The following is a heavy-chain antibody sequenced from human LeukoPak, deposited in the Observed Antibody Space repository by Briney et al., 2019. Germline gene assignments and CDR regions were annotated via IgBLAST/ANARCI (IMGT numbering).Heavy chain of an antibody. CDR3: ARSGYSSGLFDY. Sequence: GGSLRLSCAASGFTVSSNYMSWVRQAPGKGLEWVPVIYSGGSTYYADSVKGRFTISRDNSKNTLYLQMNSLRAEDTAVYYCARSGYSSGLFDYWGQGTLVTVSS. D-gene: IGHD6-19*01. CDR2: IYSGGST. CDR1: GFTVSSNY. V-gene: IGHV3-66*01. J-gene: IGHJ4*02.